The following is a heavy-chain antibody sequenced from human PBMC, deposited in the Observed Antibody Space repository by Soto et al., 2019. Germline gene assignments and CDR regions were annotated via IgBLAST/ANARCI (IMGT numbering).Heavy chain of an antibody. D-gene: IGHD5-18*01. V-gene: IGHV4-34*01. CDR1: GGSFSGYY. Sequence: QVQLQQWGAGLLKPSETLSLTCAVYGGSFSGYYWSWIRQPPGKGLEWIWQINHSGSTNYNQSLKSRVTISVDTSKNQFSLRLSSVTAADTAVYYCARGGYSYGYYYYYGMDVWGQGTTVTVSS. CDR3: ARGGYSYGYYYYYGMDV. CDR2: INHSGST. J-gene: IGHJ6*02.